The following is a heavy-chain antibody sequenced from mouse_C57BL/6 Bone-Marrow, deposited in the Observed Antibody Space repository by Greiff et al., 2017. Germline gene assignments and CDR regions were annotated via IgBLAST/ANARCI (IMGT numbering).Heavy chain of an antibody. Sequence: EVQLQQSGAELVRPGASVKLSCTASGFNIKDDYMHWVKQRPEQGLEWIGWIDPENGDTEYASKFQGKATITADTSSNTAYLQHSSLTSEDNAVYYCTTITTVVATDFDYWGQGTTLTVSS. CDR1: GFNIKDDY. CDR2: IDPENGDT. D-gene: IGHD1-1*01. V-gene: IGHV14-4*01. CDR3: TTITTVVATDFDY. J-gene: IGHJ2*01.